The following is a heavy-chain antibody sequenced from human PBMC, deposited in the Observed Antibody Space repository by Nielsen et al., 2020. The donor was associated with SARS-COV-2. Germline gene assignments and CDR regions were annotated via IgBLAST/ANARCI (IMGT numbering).Heavy chain of an antibody. D-gene: IGHD3-22*01. V-gene: IGHV4-59*01. CDR3: ARVGVAMIVAY. CDR2: IYYSGST. J-gene: IGHJ4*02. CDR1: GGSISSYY. Sequence: SETQSLTCTVSGGSISSYYWSWIRQPPGKGLEWIGYIYYSGSTNYNPSLKSRVTISVDTSKNQFSLKLSSVTAADTAVYYCARVGVAMIVAYWGQGTLVTVSS.